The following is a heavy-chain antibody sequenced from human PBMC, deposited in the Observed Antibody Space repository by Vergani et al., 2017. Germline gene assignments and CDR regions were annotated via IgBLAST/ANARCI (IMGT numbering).Heavy chain of an antibody. V-gene: IGHV1-18*01. D-gene: IGHD5-24*01. J-gene: IGHJ4*02. CDR1: GYTFTSYG. CDR2: ISAYNGNT. Sequence: QVQLVQSGAEVKKPGASVKVSCKASGYTFTSYGISWVRQAPGQGLEWMGWISAYNGNTNYAQKLQGRVTMTTDTSTSTAYMELRSLRSDDTAVYYCAKAGARWLQLRGAYYFDYWGQGTLVTVSS. CDR3: AKAGARWLQLRGAYYFDY.